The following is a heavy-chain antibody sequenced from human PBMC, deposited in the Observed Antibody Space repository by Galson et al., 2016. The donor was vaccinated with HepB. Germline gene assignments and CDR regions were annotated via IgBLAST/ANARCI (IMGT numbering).Heavy chain of an antibody. J-gene: IGHJ4*02. CDR1: GDSVSSNSAA. V-gene: IGHV6-1*01. CDR3: ARVRQGWYAGYFDY. D-gene: IGHD6-19*01. CDR2: TYYRSKWYN. Sequence: CAISGDSVSSNSAAWNWIRQSPSRGLEWLGRTYYRSKWYNDYAVSVKSRITINPDTSKNQFSLQLNSVTPEDTDVYYCARVRQGWYAGYFDYWGQGTLVTVSS.